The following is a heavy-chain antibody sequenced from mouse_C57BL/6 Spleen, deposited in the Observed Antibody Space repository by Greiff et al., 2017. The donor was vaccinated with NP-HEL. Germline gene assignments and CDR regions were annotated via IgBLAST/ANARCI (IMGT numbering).Heavy chain of an antibody. CDR3: ARKVDDY. CDR2: IYPRSGNT. Sequence: VKLVESGAELARPGASVKLSCKASGYTFTSYGISWVKQRTGQGLEWIGEIYPRSGNTYYNEKFKGKATLTADKSSSTAYMELRSLTSKDSAVYFCARKVDDYWGQGTTLTVSS. J-gene: IGHJ2*01. V-gene: IGHV1-81*01. CDR1: GYTFTSYG.